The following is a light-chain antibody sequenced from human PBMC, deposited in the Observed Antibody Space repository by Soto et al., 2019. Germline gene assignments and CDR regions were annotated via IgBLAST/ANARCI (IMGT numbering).Light chain of an antibody. CDR2: ADS. CDR3: HQSYTTRPLT. CDR1: QTVTNY. J-gene: IGKJ4*01. Sequence: DIQLTQSPSSLSASVGDRVTITCRASQTVTNYLHWYQQKPGKAPNLLIYADSNLQSGVPSRFGASGSCTDHTLPISSLPPADFVTYYCHQSYTTRPLTFGEGTKVESK. V-gene: IGKV1-39*01.